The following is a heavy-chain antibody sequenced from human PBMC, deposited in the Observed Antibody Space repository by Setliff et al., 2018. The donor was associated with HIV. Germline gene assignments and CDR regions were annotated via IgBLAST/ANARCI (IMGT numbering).Heavy chain of an antibody. CDR3: ARQPLYNDYDWRSYYFDY. V-gene: IGHV3-23*01. CDR1: GFTFSSFV. CDR2: ISSDHNT. D-gene: IGHD5-12*01. Sequence: GGSLRLSCAASGFTFSSFVMTWVRQAPGKGLEWVSTISSDHNTYYPDSVRGRFTVSRDNSKNTLYLQMNSLRAEDTAVYYCARQPLYNDYDWRSYYFDYWGQGHLVTVSS. J-gene: IGHJ4*02.